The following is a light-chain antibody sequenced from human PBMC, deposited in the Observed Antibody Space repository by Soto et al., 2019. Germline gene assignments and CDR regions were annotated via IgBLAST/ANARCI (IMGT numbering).Light chain of an antibody. Sequence: QSVLTQPASVSGSPGQSITISCTGTSSDVGGYDYVSWYQQFPGKAPKLMIYEVSNRPSGVSNRFTGSKSGNTASLTISGLRAEDEADYYCSSFTSSSNLPYVFGTGTKLTVL. V-gene: IGLV2-14*01. CDR1: SSDVGGYDY. CDR2: EVS. J-gene: IGLJ1*01. CDR3: SSFTSSSNLPYV.